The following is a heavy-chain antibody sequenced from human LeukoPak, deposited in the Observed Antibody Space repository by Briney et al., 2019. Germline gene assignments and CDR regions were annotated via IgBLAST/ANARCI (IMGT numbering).Heavy chain of an antibody. Sequence: GGSLRPSCAASGFTFSSYSMNWVRQAPGKGLEWVSYIGIRSSDTYYADSVKGRFTISRDNARNSLYLQMNTLRAEDTAIYYCARDHVWAFDIWGQGIMVTVSS. D-gene: IGHD3-16*01. V-gene: IGHV3-21*05. CDR3: ARDHVWAFDI. CDR2: IGIRSSDT. CDR1: GFTFSSYS. J-gene: IGHJ3*02.